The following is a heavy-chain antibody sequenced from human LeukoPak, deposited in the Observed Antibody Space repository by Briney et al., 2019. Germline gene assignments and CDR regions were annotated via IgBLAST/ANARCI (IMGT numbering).Heavy chain of an antibody. CDR2: ISSSSSYI. CDR3: ARNSYGYDYFDY. Sequence: PGGSLRLSCAASGFTFSSYSMNWVRQAPGKGLEWVSSISSSSSYIYYADSVKGRFTISRDNAKNSLYLQMNSLRAEDTAVYYCARNSYGYDYFDYWGQGTLVTVSS. J-gene: IGHJ4*02. D-gene: IGHD5-18*01. V-gene: IGHV3-21*01. CDR1: GFTFSSYS.